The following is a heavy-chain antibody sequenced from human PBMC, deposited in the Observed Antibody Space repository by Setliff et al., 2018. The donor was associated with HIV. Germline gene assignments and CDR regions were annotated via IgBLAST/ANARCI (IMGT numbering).Heavy chain of an antibody. Sequence: SETLSLTCTVSGVSFSSSSYYRGWIRQPPGKGLEWIGSFYYSGSTYYNPSLKSRVTISVDTSKNQFSLRLTPVTAADTAVYYCARHSRAGDIDYWGRGTLVTVSS. CDR2: FYYSGST. D-gene: IGHD3-16*01. V-gene: IGHV4-39*01. CDR3: ARHSRAGDIDY. J-gene: IGHJ4*02. CDR1: GVSFSSSSYY.